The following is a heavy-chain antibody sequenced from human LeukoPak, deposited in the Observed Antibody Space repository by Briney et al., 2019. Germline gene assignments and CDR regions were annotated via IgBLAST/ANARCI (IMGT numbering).Heavy chain of an antibody. CDR2: ISSTGGTT. D-gene: IGHD3/OR15-3a*01. CDR1: GITFSSYG. V-gene: IGHV3-23*01. J-gene: IGHJ4*02. Sequence: GGTLRLSCAASGITFSSYGMSWVRQAPGKGLKWASSISSTGGTTYYADSVKGRFTISRDNAKNSLYLQMNSLGAEDTAVYYCARDGLALSDYFDYWGQGTLVTISS. CDR3: ARDGLALSDYFDY.